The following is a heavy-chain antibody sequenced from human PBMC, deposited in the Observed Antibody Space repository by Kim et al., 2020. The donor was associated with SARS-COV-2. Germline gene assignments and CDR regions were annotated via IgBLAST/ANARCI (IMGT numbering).Heavy chain of an antibody. CDR3: ARDLLGYYSSSICSPYFAY. V-gene: IGHV4-59*01. Sequence: SETLSLTFTVSGGSISGYFWSWIRQPPVKVLEWIGDINYSGSTHYNPSLKSRVTISVEPSKNQFSLKLSALTAADTAVYYCARDLLGYYSSSICSPYFAYWGHGTLVTVSS. CDR1: GGSISGYF. J-gene: IGHJ4*01. CDR2: INYSGST. D-gene: IGHD2-2*01.